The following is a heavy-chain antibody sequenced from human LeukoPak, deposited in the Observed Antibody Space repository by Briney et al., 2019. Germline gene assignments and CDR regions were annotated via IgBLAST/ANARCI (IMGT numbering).Heavy chain of an antibody. CDR2: MFYTGMT. J-gene: IGHJ4*02. CDR3: ARLTRPNVPCLQLWCYSDW. D-gene: IGHD5-18*01. Sequence: PEALSHTRFVSLGSPRGANSYWGWTRLPREEGREWLRSMFYTGMTFYNLSLKGQVTISVDAAKNQLPLMLTSVTAADTAVYYCARLTRPNVPCLQLWCYSDWWGQGTLVTVSS. V-gene: IGHV4-39*01. CDR1: LGSPRGANSY.